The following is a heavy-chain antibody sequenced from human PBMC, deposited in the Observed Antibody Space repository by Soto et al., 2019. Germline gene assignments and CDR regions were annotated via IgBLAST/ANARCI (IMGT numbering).Heavy chain of an antibody. D-gene: IGHD2-8*01. V-gene: IGHV4-59*01. J-gene: IGHJ3*01. CDR2: VYYTGST. CDR3: TRSVNGYAFHV. Sequence: SETLSLTCTVSGGSINSYYWTWIRQPPGKGLEWVGYVYYTGSTSYNPSLRGRATISLDWSKNQFSLKLTSVTSADTAVYYCTRSVNGYAFHVWGQGTMVTVSS. CDR1: GGSINSYY.